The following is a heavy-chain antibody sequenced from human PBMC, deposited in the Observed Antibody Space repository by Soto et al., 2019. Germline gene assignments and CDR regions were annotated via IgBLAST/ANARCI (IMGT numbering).Heavy chain of an antibody. Sequence: QVQLVQTGAEVKKTEASVSVSCKASGYTFTKFDINWVRQATGQGLEWMGWMNPNSGNTGYAQKFQGRVTMTMNTSITTAYMELSTLRSEDTAVYYCVRGDYGDYSHWFDPWGQGNLVTVSS. V-gene: IGHV1-8*01. J-gene: IGHJ5*02. CDR1: GYTFTKFD. CDR2: MNPNSGNT. CDR3: VRGDYGDYSHWFDP. D-gene: IGHD4-17*01.